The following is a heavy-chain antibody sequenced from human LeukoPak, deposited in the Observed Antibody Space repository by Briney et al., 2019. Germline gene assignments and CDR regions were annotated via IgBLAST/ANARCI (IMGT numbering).Heavy chain of an antibody. J-gene: IGHJ3*02. CDR3: ARVGMATIQNGAFDI. V-gene: IGHV3-30*01. CDR1: GFTFSSYA. Sequence: PGGSLRLSCAASGFTFSSYAMHWVRQAPGKGLEWVAVISYDGSNKYYADSVKGRFTISRDNSKNTLYLQMNSLRAEDTAVYYCARVGMATIQNGAFDIWGQGTMVTVSS. CDR2: ISYDGSNK. D-gene: IGHD5-24*01.